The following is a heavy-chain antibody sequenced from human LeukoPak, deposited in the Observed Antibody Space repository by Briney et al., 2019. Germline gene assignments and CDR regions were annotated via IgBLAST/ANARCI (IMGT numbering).Heavy chain of an antibody. CDR2: ISSTGNT. V-gene: IGHV4-61*02. CDR3: ARDRSYGGSRFDT. D-gene: IGHD3-10*01. J-gene: IGHJ5*02. CDR1: GASITTETYF. Sequence: KSSETLSLTCAVSGASITTETYFWTWVRQPAGKELEWIGRISSTGNTDYNPSLKSRVIISRDRSKNQFSLGLNSVTATDTAVYYCARDRSYGGSRFDTWGQGILVTVSS.